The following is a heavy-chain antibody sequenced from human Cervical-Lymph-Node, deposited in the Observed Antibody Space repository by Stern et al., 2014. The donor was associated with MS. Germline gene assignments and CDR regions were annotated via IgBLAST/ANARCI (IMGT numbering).Heavy chain of an antibody. Sequence: QVTLKESGPALVKPTQTLTLTCTFSGFSLSTTGMCLSWIRQPPGKALEWLALLDWDGDKYSSTALKTRLNISKDTSKTQVVLTMTNMAPLDTATYFCVRAREGYYFDYWGQGIPVTVSS. CDR3: VRAREGYYFDY. CDR1: GFSLSTTGMC. V-gene: IGHV2-70*01. CDR2: LDWDGDK. J-gene: IGHJ4*02. D-gene: IGHD2-21*01.